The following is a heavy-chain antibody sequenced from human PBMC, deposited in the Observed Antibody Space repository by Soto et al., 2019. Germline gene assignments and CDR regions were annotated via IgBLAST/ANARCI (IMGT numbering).Heavy chain of an antibody. CDR3: ARDPMATQG. J-gene: IGHJ4*02. CDR1: GFTFSSYN. D-gene: IGHD3-10*01. V-gene: IGHV3-21*01. CDR2: IISSGADT. Sequence: EVQLVESGGGLVKPGGSLRLSCAASGFTFSSYNMNWVRQAPGKGLEWVSSIISSGADTYYADSVKGRFTISSDNAKNSLYLQMNTLRAEDTAVYYCARDPMATQGWGQGTLVTVSS.